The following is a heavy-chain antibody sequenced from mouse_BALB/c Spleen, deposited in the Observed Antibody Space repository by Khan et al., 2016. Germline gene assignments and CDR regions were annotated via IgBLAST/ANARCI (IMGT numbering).Heavy chain of an antibody. CDR3: ASEGLRRGFAY. CDR2: ISDGGSYT. V-gene: IGHV5-4*02. CDR1: GFTFSDYY. D-gene: IGHD2-4*01. Sequence: EVELVEPGGGLVKPGGSLKLSCAASGFTFSDYYMYWVRQTPEKRLEWVATISDGGSYTYYPDSVKGRFTISRDNAKNTLYLQWSSLKSEDTAMYYCASEGLRRGFAYWGQGTLVTVSA. J-gene: IGHJ3*01.